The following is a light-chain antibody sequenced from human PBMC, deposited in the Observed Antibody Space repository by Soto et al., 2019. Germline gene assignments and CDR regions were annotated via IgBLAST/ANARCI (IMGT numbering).Light chain of an antibody. Sequence: IQIYHSPSSLSASLGDRVIITCQASQNINNYLNWYQQKPGRAPKLLIYDASNLEAGVPSRFRGSGSGTDFTFTISRLQPEDIATYYCQQYENLPTFGQGTRLEIK. J-gene: IGKJ5*01. CDR1: QNINNY. V-gene: IGKV1-33*01. CDR3: QQYENLPT. CDR2: DAS.